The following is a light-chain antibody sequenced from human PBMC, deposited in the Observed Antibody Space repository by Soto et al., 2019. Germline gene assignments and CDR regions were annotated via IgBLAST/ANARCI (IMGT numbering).Light chain of an antibody. J-gene: IGKJ3*01. V-gene: IGKV3-11*01. CDR1: QSVGSY. CDR3: QQRSNWPST. Sequence: EIVLIQSPATLSLSPGERATLSCRASQSVGSYLAWYQQKPGQAPRLLIYDASNRATGIPARFSGSGSGTDFTLTISSLEPEDFAVYYCQQRSNWPSTFGPGTKVDIK. CDR2: DAS.